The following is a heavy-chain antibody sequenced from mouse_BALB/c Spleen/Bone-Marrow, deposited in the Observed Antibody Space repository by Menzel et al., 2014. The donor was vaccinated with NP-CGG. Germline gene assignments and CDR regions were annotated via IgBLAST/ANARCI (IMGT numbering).Heavy chain of an antibody. J-gene: IGHJ4*01. D-gene: IGHD1-1*01. V-gene: IGHV1-4*01. CDR2: IIPNSGYS. Sequence: QVQLKESGAELARPGASVKMSCQASGYTFTRYTMHWEKKRPGQGLEWIGYIIPNSGYSNYNQKFKDKATLTADKSSSTAYMQLSSLTSEDSAVYYCTIRYYAMDYWGQGTSVPVSS. CDR1: GYTFTRYT. CDR3: TIRYYAMDY.